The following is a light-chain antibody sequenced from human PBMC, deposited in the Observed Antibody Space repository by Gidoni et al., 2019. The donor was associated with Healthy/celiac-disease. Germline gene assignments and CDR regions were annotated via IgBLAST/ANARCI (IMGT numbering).Light chain of an antibody. Sequence: DIKMTQSPSTLSASVGDRVTITCRASQSISSWLAWYQQKPGKAPKLLIYKASSLESGVPSRFSGSGSGTEFTLTISCLQPDDFATYYCQQYNSYPYTFGQGTKLEIK. V-gene: IGKV1-5*03. J-gene: IGKJ2*01. CDR3: QQYNSYPYT. CDR2: KAS. CDR1: QSISSW.